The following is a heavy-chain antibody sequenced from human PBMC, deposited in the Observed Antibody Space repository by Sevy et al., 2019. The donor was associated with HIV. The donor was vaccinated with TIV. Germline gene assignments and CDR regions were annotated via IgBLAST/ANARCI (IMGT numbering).Heavy chain of an antibody. Sequence: GGSLRLSCAASGFTFSSYSMNWVRQAPGKGLEWVSYISSSSSTIYYADSVKGRFTISRDNAKNSLYLQMNSLRDEETAVYYCARDRESYYSMSVDKLFDYWGQGTLVTVSS. CDR3: ARDRESYYSMSVDKLFDY. V-gene: IGHV3-48*02. J-gene: IGHJ4*02. CDR2: ISSSSSTI. CDR1: GFTFSSYS. D-gene: IGHD3-10*01.